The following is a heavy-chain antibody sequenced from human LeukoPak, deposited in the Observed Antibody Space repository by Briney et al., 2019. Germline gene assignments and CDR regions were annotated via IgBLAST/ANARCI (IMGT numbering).Heavy chain of an antibody. J-gene: IGHJ4*02. CDR2: IIPILGIA. D-gene: IGHD3-22*01. V-gene: IGHV1-69*04. CDR1: GGTFSSYA. Sequence: GASVKVSCKASGGTFSSYAISWVRQAPGQGLEWMGRIIPILGIANYAQKFQGRVTITADKSTSTAYMELSSLRSEDTAVYYCATENYYDSSGYDMGFDYWGQGTLVTVSS. CDR3: ATENYYDSSGYDMGFDY.